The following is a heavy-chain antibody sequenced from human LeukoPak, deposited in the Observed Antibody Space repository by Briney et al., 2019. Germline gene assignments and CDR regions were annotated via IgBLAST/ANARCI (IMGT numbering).Heavy chain of an antibody. J-gene: IGHJ4*02. D-gene: IGHD6-13*01. CDR1: GFTFSSYG. V-gene: IGHV3-30*03. CDR3: ARGSSSSP. Sequence: SGRSLRLSCAASGFTFSSYGMHWVRQAPGKGLEWVAVISYDGSNKYYADSVKGRFTISRDNAKNSLYLQMNSLRAEDTAVYYCARGSSSSPWGQGTLVTVSS. CDR2: ISYDGSNK.